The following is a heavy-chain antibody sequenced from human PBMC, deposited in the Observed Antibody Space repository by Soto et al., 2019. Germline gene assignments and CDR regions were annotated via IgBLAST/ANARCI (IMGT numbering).Heavy chain of an antibody. Sequence: PGGSLRLSCAASGFTFSSYAMSWVRQAPGKGLEWVSAISGSGGSTYYADSVKGRFTISRDNSKNTLYLQMNSLRAEDTAVYYCAKVTSDDYVWGSYRYFDYWGQGTQVTVSS. CDR3: AKVTSDDYVWGSYRYFDY. J-gene: IGHJ4*02. V-gene: IGHV3-23*01. CDR1: GFTFSSYA. D-gene: IGHD3-16*02. CDR2: ISGSGGST.